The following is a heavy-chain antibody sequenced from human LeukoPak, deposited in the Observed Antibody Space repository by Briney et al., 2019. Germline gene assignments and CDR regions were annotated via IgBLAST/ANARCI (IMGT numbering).Heavy chain of an antibody. CDR1: GYSISSGYY. D-gene: IGHD3/OR15-3a*01. V-gene: IGHV4-38-2*02. J-gene: IGHJ4*02. CDR3: ARGIVGSRDFYFRYYFDY. CDR2: IFHSGST. Sequence: SETLSLTCTVSGYSISSGYYWGWIRQPPGKGLEWIGNIFHSGSTYYNPSLKSRVTISLDTSKNQFSLKLSSVTAADTAVYFCARGIVGSRDFYFRYYFDYWGQGTLVTVSS.